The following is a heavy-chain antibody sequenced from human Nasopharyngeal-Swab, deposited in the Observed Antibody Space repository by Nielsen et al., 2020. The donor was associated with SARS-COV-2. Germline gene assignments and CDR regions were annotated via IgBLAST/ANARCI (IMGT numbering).Heavy chain of an antibody. CDR3: ARGFHIRYCSSTSCLYYYYYGMDV. CDR2: INHSGST. D-gene: IGHD2-2*01. CDR1: GGSFSGYY. V-gene: IGHV4-34*01. Sequence: GSLRLSCAAYGGSFSGYYWSWIRQPPGKGLEWIGEINHSGSTNYNPSLKSRVTISVDTSKNQFSLKLSSVTAADTAVYYCARGFHIRYCSSTSCLYYYYYGMDVWGQGTTVTVSS. J-gene: IGHJ6*02.